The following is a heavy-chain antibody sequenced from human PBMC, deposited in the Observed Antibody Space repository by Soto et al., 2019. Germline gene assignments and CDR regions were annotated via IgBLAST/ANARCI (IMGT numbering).Heavy chain of an antibody. D-gene: IGHD3-3*01. CDR3: AREETSARSTRSGYYH. V-gene: IGHV3-33*01. Sequence: GGCLRLSCAASGFTFSSYGMHWVRQAPGKGLEWVAVLWYDGSNKYYADCVKGRFTISRANAKNTLYLQMNSLRAEDTAVYYCAREETSARSTRSGYYHWGQGTLVTVSS. CDR2: LWYDGSNK. CDR1: GFTFSSYG. J-gene: IGHJ5*02.